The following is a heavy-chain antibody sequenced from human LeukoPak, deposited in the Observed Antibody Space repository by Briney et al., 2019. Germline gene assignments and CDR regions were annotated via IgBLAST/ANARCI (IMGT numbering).Heavy chain of an antibody. CDR3: ARDGRLWQQPFDY. V-gene: IGHV4-30-4*08. J-gene: IGHJ4*02. Sequence: SSQTLSLTCTVSGGSISSGDYYWSWIRQPPGKGLEWIGYIYYSGSTYYNPSLKSRVTISVDTSKNQFSLKLSSATAADTAVYYCARDGRLWQQPFDYWGQGTLVTVSS. CDR2: IYYSGST. D-gene: IGHD6-13*01. CDR1: GGSISSGDYY.